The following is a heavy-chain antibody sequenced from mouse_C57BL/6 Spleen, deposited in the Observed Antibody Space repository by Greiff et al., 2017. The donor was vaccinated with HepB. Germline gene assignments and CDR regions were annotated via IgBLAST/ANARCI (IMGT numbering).Heavy chain of an antibody. D-gene: IGHD1-1*01. V-gene: IGHV5-4*01. Sequence: EVHLVESGGGLVKPGGSLKLSCAASGFTFSSYAMSWVRQTPEKRLEWVATISDGGSYTYYPDNVKGRFTISRDNAKNNLYLQMSHLKSEDTAMYYCARGANWVAYWGQGTLVTVSA. CDR3: ARGANWVAY. J-gene: IGHJ3*01. CDR2: ISDGGSYT. CDR1: GFTFSSYA.